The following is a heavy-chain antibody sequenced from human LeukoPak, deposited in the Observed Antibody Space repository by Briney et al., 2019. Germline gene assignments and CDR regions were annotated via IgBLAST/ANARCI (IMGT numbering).Heavy chain of an antibody. CDR3: ARDSREVLLWFGEFSP. CDR2: ISAYNGNR. D-gene: IGHD3-10*01. J-gene: IGHJ5*02. Sequence: ASVKVSCKASGYTFSDHGFSWVRQAPGQGLEWMGWISAYNGNRKYAQKFQDRVSMTTETSTSTAYMELRSLRSDDTAVYYCARDSREVLLWFGEFSPWGQGTLVTVSS. CDR1: GYTFSDHG. V-gene: IGHV1-18*01.